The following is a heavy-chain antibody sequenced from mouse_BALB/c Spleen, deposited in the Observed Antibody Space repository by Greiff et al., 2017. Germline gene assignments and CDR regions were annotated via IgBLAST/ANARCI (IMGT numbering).Heavy chain of an antibody. V-gene: IGHV5-17*02. J-gene: IGHJ4*01. CDR1: GFTFSSFG. CDR2: ISSGSSTI. D-gene: IGHD2-12*01. Sequence: EVQLMASGGGLVQPGGSRKLSCAASGFTFSSFGMHWVRQAPEKGLEWVAYISSGSSTIYYADTVKGRFTISRDNPKNTLFLQMTSLRSEDTAMYYCAMSYYCYPYAMDYWGQGTSVTVSS. CDR3: AMSYYCYPYAMDY.